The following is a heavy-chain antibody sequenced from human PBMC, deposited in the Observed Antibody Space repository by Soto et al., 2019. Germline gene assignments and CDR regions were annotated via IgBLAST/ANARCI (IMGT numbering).Heavy chain of an antibody. Sequence: GGSLRLSCAASGFTLRVYYMSGIRQAPGKGLEWVSYISSSGSTIYYADSVKGRFTISRDNAKNSLYLQMNSLRAEDTAVYYCARRLELLNWFDPWGQGTLVTVSS. V-gene: IGHV3-11*01. CDR2: ISSSGSTI. J-gene: IGHJ5*02. CDR1: GFTLRVYY. D-gene: IGHD1-7*01. CDR3: ARRLELLNWFDP.